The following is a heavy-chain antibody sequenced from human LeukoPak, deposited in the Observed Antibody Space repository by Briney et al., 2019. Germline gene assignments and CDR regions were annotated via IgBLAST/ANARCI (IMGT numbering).Heavy chain of an antibody. D-gene: IGHD3-9*01. CDR3: ATNNYYDIFESPRGAFDI. V-gene: IGHV3-66*01. Sequence: PGGSLRLSCAASGFTVSSNYMSWVRQAPGKGLEWVSVIYSGGSTYYADSVKGRFTISRDNSKNTLYLQMNSLRAEDTAVYYCATNNYYDIFESPRGAFDIWGQGTMVTVSS. CDR2: IYSGGST. J-gene: IGHJ3*02. CDR1: GFTVSSNY.